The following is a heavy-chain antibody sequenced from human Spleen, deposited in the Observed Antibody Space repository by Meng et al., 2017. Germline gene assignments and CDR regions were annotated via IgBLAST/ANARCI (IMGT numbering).Heavy chain of an antibody. CDR3: ARAGGSS. CDR1: GGSFSGYY. CDR2: INHSGST. Sequence: QEAGPGLETCSETRSLTCAVYGGSFSGYYWSWIRQPPGKGLEWIGEINHSGSTNYNPSLKSRVTISVDTSKNQFSLKLSSVTAADTAVYYCARAGGSSWGQGTLVTVSS. J-gene: IGHJ4*02. V-gene: IGHV4-34*10. D-gene: IGHD6-13*01.